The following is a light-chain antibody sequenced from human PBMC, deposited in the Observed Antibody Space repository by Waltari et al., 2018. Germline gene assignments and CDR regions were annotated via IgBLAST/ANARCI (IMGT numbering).Light chain of an antibody. CDR2: KVS. CDR1: QSLVYIDGSTY. J-gene: IGKJ1*01. Sequence: DVVMTQSPLSLPVTLGQPASISCRSSQSLVYIDGSTYLNWFQQRPGQSPRRLIYKVSKRDSGVPDRFSGSGSGTHFTLTISRVEAEEVGVYYCMQGIHWPPTFGQGTKVEIK. V-gene: IGKV2-30*01. CDR3: MQGIHWPPT.